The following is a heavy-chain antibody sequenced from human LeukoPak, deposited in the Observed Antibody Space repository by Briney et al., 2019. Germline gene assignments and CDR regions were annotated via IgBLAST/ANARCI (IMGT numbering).Heavy chain of an antibody. J-gene: IGHJ4*02. D-gene: IGHD3-16*01. CDR2: IYYSGST. CDR3: ARDKGVMAGEYFDY. CDR1: GGSISSYY. V-gene: IGHV4-59*01. Sequence: SETLSLTCTVSGGSISSYYWSWIRQPPGKGLEWIGYIYYSGSTNYNPSLKGRVTISVDTSKNQFSLKLSSVTAADTAVYYCARDKGVMAGEYFDYWGQGTLVTVSS.